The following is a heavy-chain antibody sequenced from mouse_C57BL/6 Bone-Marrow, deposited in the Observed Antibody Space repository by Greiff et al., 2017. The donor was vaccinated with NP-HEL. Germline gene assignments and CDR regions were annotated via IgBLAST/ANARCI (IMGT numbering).Heavy chain of an antibody. V-gene: IGHV1-55*01. CDR2: IYPGSGST. Sequence: VQLKQPGAELVKPGASVKMSCKASGYTFTSYWITWVKQRPGQGLEWIGDIYPGSGSTNYNEKFKSKATLTVDTSSSTAYMQLSSLTSEDSAVYYCARWNRQLRPAWFAYWGQGTLVTVSA. J-gene: IGHJ3*01. CDR1: GYTFTSYW. D-gene: IGHD3-2*02. CDR3: ARWNRQLRPAWFAY.